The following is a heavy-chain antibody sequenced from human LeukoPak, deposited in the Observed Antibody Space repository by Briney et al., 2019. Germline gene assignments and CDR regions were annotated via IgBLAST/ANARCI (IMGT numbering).Heavy chain of an antibody. V-gene: IGHV4-34*01. Sequence: SETLSLTCTVSGGSISSYYWSWIRQPPGKGLEWIGEINHSGSTNYNPSLKSRVTISVDTSKNQFSLKLSSVTAADTAVYYCARGWENYYMDVWGKGTTVTVSS. J-gene: IGHJ6*03. D-gene: IGHD1-26*01. CDR3: ARGWENYYMDV. CDR2: INHSGST. CDR1: GGSISSYY.